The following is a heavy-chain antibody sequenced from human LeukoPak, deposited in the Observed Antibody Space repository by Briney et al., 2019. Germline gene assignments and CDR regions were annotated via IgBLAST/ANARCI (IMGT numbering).Heavy chain of an antibody. CDR3: AKAVAANPMYYFDY. Sequence: GGTLRLSCEASGFTFSSYAMSWVRQAPGKGLEWVSAISGSGGTTYYADSVKGRFTISRDNSKNTLYLQMNILRAEDTAVYYCAKAVAANPMYYFDYWGQGTLVTVSS. CDR2: ISGSGGTT. CDR1: GFTFSSYA. D-gene: IGHD6-25*01. J-gene: IGHJ4*02. V-gene: IGHV3-23*01.